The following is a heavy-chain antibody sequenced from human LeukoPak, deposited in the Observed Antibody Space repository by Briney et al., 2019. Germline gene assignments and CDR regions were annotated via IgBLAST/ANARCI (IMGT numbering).Heavy chain of an antibody. Sequence: GGSLRLSCAASGFTFSSYAMHWVRQAPGKGLEWVAVISYDGSNKYYADSVKGRFTISRDNSKNTLYLQMNSLRAEDTAVYYCAKDLYGDYQSDYWGQGTLVIVSS. CDR3: AKDLYGDYQSDY. CDR2: ISYDGSNK. D-gene: IGHD4-17*01. J-gene: IGHJ4*02. CDR1: GFTFSSYA. V-gene: IGHV3-30-3*01.